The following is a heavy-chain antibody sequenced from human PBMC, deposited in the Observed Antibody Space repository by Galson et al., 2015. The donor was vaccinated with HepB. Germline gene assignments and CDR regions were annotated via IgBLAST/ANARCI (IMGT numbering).Heavy chain of an antibody. V-gene: IGHV1-8*01. Sequence: SVKVSCKASGYTFTSYDINWVRQATGQGLEWMGWMNPNSGNTGYAQKFQGRVTMTRNTSISTAYMELSSLRSEDTAVYYCARASYSSSWYAYYYYYYMDVWGKGTTVTVSS. CDR1: GYTFTSYD. D-gene: IGHD6-13*01. CDR3: ARASYSSSWYAYYYYYYMDV. J-gene: IGHJ6*03. CDR2: MNPNSGNT.